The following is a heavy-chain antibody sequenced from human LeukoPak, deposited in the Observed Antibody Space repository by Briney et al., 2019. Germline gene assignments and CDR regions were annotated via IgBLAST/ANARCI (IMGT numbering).Heavy chain of an antibody. Sequence: GGSLRLSCAASGFTFSSYGMHWVRQAPGKGLEWVSVIYSGGSTYYADSVKGRFTISRDNSKNTLYLQMNSLRAEDTAVYYCAREITMVLWGQGTLVTVSS. CDR2: IYSGGST. CDR1: GFTFSSYG. V-gene: IGHV3-66*01. D-gene: IGHD3-10*01. J-gene: IGHJ4*02. CDR3: AREITMVL.